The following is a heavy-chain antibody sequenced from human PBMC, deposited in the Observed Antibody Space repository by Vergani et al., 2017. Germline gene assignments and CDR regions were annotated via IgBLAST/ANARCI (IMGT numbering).Heavy chain of an antibody. CDR1: GFTFSNAW. CDR2: SKSKTDGGTT. D-gene: IGHD3-9*01. V-gene: IGHV3-15*01. J-gene: IGHJ4*02. CDR3: TTECDILTGCFDY. Sequence: EVQLVESGGGLVKPGGSLRLSCAASGFTFSNAWMSWVRQAPGKGLEWVGRSKSKTDGGTTDYAAPVKGRFTISRDDSKNTLYLQMNSLKTEDTAVYYCTTECDILTGCFDYWGQGTLVTVSS.